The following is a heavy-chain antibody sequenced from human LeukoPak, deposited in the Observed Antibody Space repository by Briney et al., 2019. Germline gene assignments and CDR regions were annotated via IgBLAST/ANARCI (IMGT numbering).Heavy chain of an antibody. V-gene: IGHV4-39*01. CDR3: ARTLTRSCSGATCYFTWFDP. J-gene: IGHJ5*02. Sequence: PSETLSLTCTVSGGSISSSGYYWGWIRQPPGQGLEWFGSIYFTGNTYYNPSLKSRVTLSVDTSKNQFSLKLTSVTAADTAVYYCARTLTRSCSGATCYFTWFDPWGQGAPVTVSS. CDR2: IYFTGNT. D-gene: IGHD2-15*01. CDR1: GGSISSSGYY.